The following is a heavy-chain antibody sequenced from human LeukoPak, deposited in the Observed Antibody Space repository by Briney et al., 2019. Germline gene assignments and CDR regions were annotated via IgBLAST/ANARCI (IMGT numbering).Heavy chain of an antibody. CDR1: GGTFSSYA. CDR3: ARVGTTVVTQGVFDY. D-gene: IGHD4-23*01. Sequence: SVKVSCKASGGTFSSYAISWVRQAPGQGLEWMGGIIPIFGTANYAQKFQGRVTITADESTSTAYMELSSLRSEDTAVYYCARVGTTVVTQGVFDYWGQGTLVTVSS. V-gene: IGHV1-69*01. CDR2: IIPIFGTA. J-gene: IGHJ4*02.